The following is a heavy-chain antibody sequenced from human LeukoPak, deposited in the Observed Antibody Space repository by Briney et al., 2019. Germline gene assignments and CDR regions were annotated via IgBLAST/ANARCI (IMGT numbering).Heavy chain of an antibody. Sequence: GGSLRLSCAASGFTFSSYWMNWVRQAPGKGLEWVANIKQDGSEKYYVDSVKGRFTISRDNAKNSLYLHMNSLRAEDTAVYYCTRDSVGDSYADYWGQGTLVTVSS. D-gene: IGHD5-18*01. J-gene: IGHJ4*02. CDR1: GFTFSSYW. V-gene: IGHV3-7*03. CDR2: IKQDGSEK. CDR3: TRDSVGDSYADY.